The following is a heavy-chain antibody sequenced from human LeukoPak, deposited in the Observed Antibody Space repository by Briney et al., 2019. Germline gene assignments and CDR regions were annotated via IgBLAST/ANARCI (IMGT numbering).Heavy chain of an antibody. V-gene: IGHV3-48*03. J-gene: IGHJ4*02. CDR3: ARAYAEMATVGYGK. CDR2: INSSGSTI. D-gene: IGHD5-24*01. Sequence: GGSLRLSCAASGVTFSSYEMNWVRQAPGKGLEWVSYINSSGSTIYYADSVRGRFTLSRDNDKNSLYLQMNSLRAEDTAVYYCARAYAEMATVGYGKWGEGTLVTVS. CDR1: GVTFSSYE.